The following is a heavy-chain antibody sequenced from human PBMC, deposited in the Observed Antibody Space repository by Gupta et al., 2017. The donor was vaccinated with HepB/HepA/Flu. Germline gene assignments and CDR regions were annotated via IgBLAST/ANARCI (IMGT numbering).Heavy chain of an antibody. D-gene: IGHD4-17*01. CDR3: AKEPPGHDYGFDH. V-gene: IGHV3-30*18. CDR1: GFALSTIV. J-gene: IGHJ4*02. Sequence: QVQLVESGGGVVQPGRSVRLSCAASGFALSTIVMPWVRQGPDKGLEWMASITYDGSDIYYGESVKGRFTISRDNYKNTLYLQMNSLRVDDTALYYCAKEPPGHDYGFDHWGQGTLVIVSS. CDR2: ITYDGSDI.